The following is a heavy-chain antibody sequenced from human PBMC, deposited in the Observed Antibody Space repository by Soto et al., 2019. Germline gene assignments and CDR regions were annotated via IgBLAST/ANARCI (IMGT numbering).Heavy chain of an antibody. CDR3: ARGAYLNWFDP. Sequence: GGSLRLSCAASGFTFSSYSMNWVRQAPGKGLEWVSYISSSSSTIYYADSVKGRFTISRDNAKNSLYLQMNSLRAEDTAVYYCARGAYLNWFDPRGQGTLVTVSS. CDR2: ISSSSSTI. J-gene: IGHJ5*02. V-gene: IGHV3-48*01. CDR1: GFTFSSYS.